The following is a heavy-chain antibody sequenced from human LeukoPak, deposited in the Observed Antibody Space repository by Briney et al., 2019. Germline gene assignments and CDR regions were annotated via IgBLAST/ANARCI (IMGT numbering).Heavy chain of an antibody. D-gene: IGHD1-1*01. V-gene: IGHV4-4*07. CDR3: ARLRDNFTSYYYYYYMDV. J-gene: IGHJ6*03. Sequence: SETLSLTCIVSGGSISGYYWSWIRQPAGKGLEWIGRIFTSGSTNYNPSLKSRVSMSVDTSKNQFSLKLSSVTAADTAVYYCARLRDNFTSYYYYYYMDVWGKGTTVTVS. CDR1: GGSISGYY. CDR2: IFTSGST.